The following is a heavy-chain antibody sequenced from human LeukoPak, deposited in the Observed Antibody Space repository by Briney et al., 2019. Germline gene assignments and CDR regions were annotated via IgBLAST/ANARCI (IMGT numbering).Heavy chain of an antibody. J-gene: IGHJ4*02. CDR2: INPTGST. D-gene: IGHD6-13*01. CDR1: GGSFSGYY. CDR3: ARPRYSGRSFDY. V-gene: IGHV4-34*01. Sequence: SETLSLTCAVYGGSFSGYYYTWIRQFPGKGLEWIGEINPTGSTNYNSSLKSRLTISADTSNNQFSLNLSSVTAADTAVYYCARPRYSGRSFDYWGQGTLVTVSS.